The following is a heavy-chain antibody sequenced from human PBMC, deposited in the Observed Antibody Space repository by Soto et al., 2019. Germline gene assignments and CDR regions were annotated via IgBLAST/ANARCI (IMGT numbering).Heavy chain of an antibody. CDR3: AREPHCSSTSCNNETDY. J-gene: IGHJ4*02. CDR2: IIPILGIA. CDR1: GGTFSSYT. V-gene: IGHV1-69*04. Sequence: SVKVSCKASGGTFSSYTISWVRQAPGQGFEWMGRIIPILGIANYAQKFQGRVTITADKSTSTAYMELSSLRSEDTAVYYCAREPHCSSTSCNNETDYWGQGTLVTVSS. D-gene: IGHD2-2*01.